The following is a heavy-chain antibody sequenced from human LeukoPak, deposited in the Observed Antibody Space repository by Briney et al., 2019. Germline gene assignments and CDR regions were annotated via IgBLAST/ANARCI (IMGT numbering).Heavy chain of an antibody. CDR1: GFTFSDYH. V-gene: IGHV3-11*01. J-gene: IGHJ4*02. Sequence: GGSLRLSCAASGFTFSDYHMTWIRQAPGKGLEWVSNIRTTGTTIYYSDSVKGRFTISRDNAKNSLYLQMKSLRAEDTAVYYCARMGWYACDYWGQGTLVTVSS. CDR3: ARMGWYACDY. D-gene: IGHD6-19*01. CDR2: IRTTGTTI.